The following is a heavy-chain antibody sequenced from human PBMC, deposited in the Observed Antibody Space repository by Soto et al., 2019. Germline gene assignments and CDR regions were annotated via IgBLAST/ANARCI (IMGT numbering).Heavy chain of an antibody. D-gene: IGHD3-10*01. J-gene: IGHJ6*02. V-gene: IGHV5-51*01. Sequence: EVQLVQSGAEVKKPGESLKISCKGSGYSFTSYWIGWVRQMPGKGLEWMGIIYPGDSDTRYSPSFQGQVTISADKSISTAYLQWSSLKASDTAMYYCARLYGSGSYYDYYYYYGMDVWGQGTTVTVSS. CDR1: GYSFTSYW. CDR3: ARLYGSGSYYDYYYYYGMDV. CDR2: IYPGDSDT.